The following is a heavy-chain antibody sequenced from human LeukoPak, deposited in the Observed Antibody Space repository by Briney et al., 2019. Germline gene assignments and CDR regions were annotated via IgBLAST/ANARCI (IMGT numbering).Heavy chain of an antibody. V-gene: IGHV3-30*03. CDR2: ITYDGYYK. CDR3: ARDLSPVVRASPMGY. J-gene: IGHJ4*02. Sequence: GGSLRLSCAASGFTFTSYGMHWVRQAPGKGLEWVALITYDGYYKYYSDSVKGRFTIPSDTSKNTLYLQMNSLRAEDTAVYYCARDLSPVVRASPMGYWGQGTPVTVSS. CDR1: GFTFTSYG. D-gene: IGHD3-10*01.